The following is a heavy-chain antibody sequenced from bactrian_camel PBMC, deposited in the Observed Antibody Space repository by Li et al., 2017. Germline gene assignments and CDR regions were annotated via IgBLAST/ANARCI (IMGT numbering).Heavy chain of an antibody. CDR1: ASIYGGRC. CDR2: AFADDSS. V-gene: IGHV3S53*01. J-gene: IGHJ7*01. Sequence: HVQLVESGGGSVQAGGALRLTCAASASIYGGRCLGWFRHVPGKEREWVAVAFADDSSTYKNSVRGRFTISRDDAKNTLYLQMNSLKPEDTAMYYCAADQSRNDCYQGAYRDNVSGMDYWGKGTQVTVS. D-gene: IGHD3*01.